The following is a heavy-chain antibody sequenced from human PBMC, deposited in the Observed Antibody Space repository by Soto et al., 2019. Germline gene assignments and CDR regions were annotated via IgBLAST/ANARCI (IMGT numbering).Heavy chain of an antibody. CDR3: ARAFRQLVEKAGFDY. V-gene: IGHV1-69*01. CDR1: GGTFSIYS. D-gene: IGHD6-13*01. Sequence: QVQLVQSGAEVKKPGSSVKVSCQASGGTFSIYSINWVRQAPGQGLEWMGGIIPMFGDPNYAQKFQGRVTMTAAETTSTAYVEVSRLTSADTAVYFCARAFRQLVEKAGFDYWGQGTRVTVSS. J-gene: IGHJ4*02. CDR2: IIPMFGDP.